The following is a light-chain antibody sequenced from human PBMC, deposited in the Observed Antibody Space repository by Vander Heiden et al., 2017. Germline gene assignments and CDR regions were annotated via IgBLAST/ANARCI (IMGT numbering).Light chain of an antibody. CDR2: NDS. J-gene: IGLJ2*01. Sequence: SSELPPPPSVSVSPGPTARITCSGYALPKPYAYWYQQKPGQAPVMVIYNDSERLSGIPERFSGSSSGTTVTFTISGVQAEEEADYYCHSEDRSGTYVVFGGRTKLTVL. V-gene: IGLV3-25*02. CDR3: HSEDRSGTYVV. CDR1: ALPKPY.